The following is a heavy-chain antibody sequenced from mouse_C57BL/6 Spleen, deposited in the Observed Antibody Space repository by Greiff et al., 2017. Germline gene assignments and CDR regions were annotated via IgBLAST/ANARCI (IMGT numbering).Heavy chain of an antibody. CDR3: TTAGRDPLAY. D-gene: IGHD3-3*01. Sequence: EVKLVESGAELVRPGASVKLSCTASGFNIKDDYMHWVKQRPEQGLEWIGWIDPENGDTEYASKFQGKATITADTSSNTAYLQLSSLTSEDTAVYYCTTAGRDPLAYWGQGTLVTVSA. J-gene: IGHJ3*01. CDR2: IDPENGDT. V-gene: IGHV14-4*01. CDR1: GFNIKDDY.